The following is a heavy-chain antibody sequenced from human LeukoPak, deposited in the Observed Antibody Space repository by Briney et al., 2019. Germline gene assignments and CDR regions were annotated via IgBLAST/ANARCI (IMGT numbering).Heavy chain of an antibody. CDR3: AADDLNIGY. Sequence: SVKVSCKASGFTFTNSAIQWVRQARGQRLEWIGWIVVGSGNTDYAQKFEERIAITRDMSTRTVYMELSSLRYEDTAVYYCAADDLNIGYWGQGTLVTVSS. J-gene: IGHJ4*02. D-gene: IGHD2/OR15-2a*01. CDR1: GFTFTNSA. V-gene: IGHV1-58*02. CDR2: IVVGSGNT.